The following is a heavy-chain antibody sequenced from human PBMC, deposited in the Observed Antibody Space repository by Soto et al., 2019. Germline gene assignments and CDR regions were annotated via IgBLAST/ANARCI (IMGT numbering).Heavy chain of an antibody. CDR3: ARGINTVTTSFLFSFDY. J-gene: IGHJ4*02. Sequence: QVQLVQSGAEVKKPGASVKVSCKASGYTFTGHYMHWVRQAPGQGLEWMGWTNPSSGDTNYAQKLQGRVTMTRDTSISTVYMELSRLTSDDTAVYYCARGINTVTTSFLFSFDYWGQGTLVTVSS. V-gene: IGHV1-2*02. CDR2: TNPSSGDT. CDR1: GYTFTGHY. D-gene: IGHD4-17*01.